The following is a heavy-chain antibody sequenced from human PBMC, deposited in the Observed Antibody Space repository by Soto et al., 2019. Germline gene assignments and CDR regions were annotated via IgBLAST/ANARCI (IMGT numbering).Heavy chain of an antibody. Sequence: QVQLVESGGGVVQPGRSLRLSCAASGFTFSSYGMHWVRQAPGKGLEWVAVISYDGSNKYYADSVKGRFTISRDNSKNTLYLQMNSLRAEDTAVYYCAKGRTAVTIFRVVIIAEYDYWGQGTLVTVSS. CDR2: ISYDGSNK. CDR3: AKGRTAVTIFRVVIIAEYDY. J-gene: IGHJ4*02. CDR1: GFTFSSYG. V-gene: IGHV3-30*18. D-gene: IGHD3-3*01.